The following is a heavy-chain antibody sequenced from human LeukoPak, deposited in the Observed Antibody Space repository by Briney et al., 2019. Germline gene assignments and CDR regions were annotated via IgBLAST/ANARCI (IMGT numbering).Heavy chain of an antibody. V-gene: IGHV1-69*04. CDR3: ARVSITGTNGGAYAFDI. CDR2: TIPILGIA. CDR1: GGTFSSYA. D-gene: IGHD1-20*01. Sequence: ASVKVSCKASGGTFSSYAISWVRQAPGQGLEWMGRTIPILGIANYAQKFQGRVTITADKSTSTAYMELSSLRSEDTAVYYCARVSITGTNGGAYAFDIWGQGTMVTVSS. J-gene: IGHJ3*02.